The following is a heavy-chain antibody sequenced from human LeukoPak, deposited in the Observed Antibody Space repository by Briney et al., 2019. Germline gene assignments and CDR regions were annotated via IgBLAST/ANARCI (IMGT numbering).Heavy chain of an antibody. V-gene: IGHV3-23*01. Sequence: GGSLRLSCAASGFTVSDYSMSWVRQAPGKGLEWVSAISGSGSYTDYADSVKGRFTISKDNSKNTLYLQMNSLRAEDTAVYYCAKALAYCGGDCYWGYYFDYWGQGTLVTVSS. CDR2: ISGSGSYT. J-gene: IGHJ4*02. CDR1: GFTVSDYS. CDR3: AKALAYCGGDCYWGYYFDY. D-gene: IGHD2-21*02.